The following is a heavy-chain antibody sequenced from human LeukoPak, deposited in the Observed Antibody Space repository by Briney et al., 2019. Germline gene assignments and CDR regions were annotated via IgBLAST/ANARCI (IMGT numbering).Heavy chain of an antibody. V-gene: IGHV3-23*01. CDR3: AKDEDSSSWHWAAFDI. D-gene: IGHD6-13*01. CDR2: ISGGSSGST. CDR1: GFTFSDYA. Sequence: GGSLGLSCAASGFTFSDYAMSWVRQAPGKGLEWLSVISGGSSGSTYYADSVTGRFTVSRDNSKNTVDPQMNNLRAEDTAVYYCAKDEDSSSWHWAAFDIWGQGTMVTVSP. J-gene: IGHJ3*02.